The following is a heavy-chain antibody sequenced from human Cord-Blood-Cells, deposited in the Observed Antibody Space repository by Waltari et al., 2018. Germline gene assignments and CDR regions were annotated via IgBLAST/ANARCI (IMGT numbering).Heavy chain of an antibody. V-gene: IGHV3-30*04. CDR2: ISYNGSNK. D-gene: IGHD3-3*01. CDR3: AREGTIFGVVIMKY. CDR1: GFTFSGYA. Sequence: QVQVVESGGGVVQPGRSLRLPCAASGFTFSGYARHWACRAPGKGLEWVAVISYNGSNKYYADSVKGRFTISRDNSKNTLYLQMNSLRAEDTAVYYCAREGTIFGVVIMKYWGQGTLVTVSS. J-gene: IGHJ4*02.